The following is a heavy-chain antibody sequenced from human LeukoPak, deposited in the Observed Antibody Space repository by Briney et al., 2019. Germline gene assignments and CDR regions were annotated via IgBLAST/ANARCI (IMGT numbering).Heavy chain of an antibody. D-gene: IGHD3-10*01. Sequence: ASVKVSCKASGYTFTSYGISWVRHAPGQGLEWMGWISAYNGNTNYAQKLQGRVTMTTDTSTSTAYMELRSLRSDDTAVYYCARDYPFNYYYGSGSYYSNWFDPWGQGTLVTVSS. J-gene: IGHJ5*02. V-gene: IGHV1-18*04. CDR1: GYTFTSYG. CDR2: ISAYNGNT. CDR3: ARDYPFNYYYGSGSYYSNWFDP.